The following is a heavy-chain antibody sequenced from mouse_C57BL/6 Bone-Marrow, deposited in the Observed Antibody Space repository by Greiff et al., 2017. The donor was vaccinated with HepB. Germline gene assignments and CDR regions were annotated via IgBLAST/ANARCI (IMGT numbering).Heavy chain of an antibody. J-gene: IGHJ2*01. V-gene: IGHV5-6*01. D-gene: IGHD1-1*01. CDR1: GFTFSSYG. CDR2: ISSGGSYT. Sequence: EVKLMESGGDLVKPGGSLKLSCAASGFTFSSYGMSWVRQTPDKRLEWVATISSGGSYTYYPDSVKGRFTISRDNAKNTLYLQMSSLKSEDTAMYYCARGPWTTVVGYFDYWGQGTTLTVSS. CDR3: ARGPWTTVVGYFDY.